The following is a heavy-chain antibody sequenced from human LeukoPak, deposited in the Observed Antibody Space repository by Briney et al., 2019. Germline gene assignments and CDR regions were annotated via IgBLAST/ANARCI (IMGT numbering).Heavy chain of an antibody. CDR2: TYYRSKWHN. D-gene: IGHD5-18*01. Sequence: QTLSLTCAIPGDSVSSKSAAWNWIRQSPSRGLEWLGRTYYRSKWHNDYAASVKSRISISPDTSNNQFSLQLTSVTPEDTAVYYCARNSAMIDYWGQGTLVTVSS. J-gene: IGHJ4*02. V-gene: IGHV6-1*01. CDR1: GDSVSSKSAA. CDR3: ARNSAMIDY.